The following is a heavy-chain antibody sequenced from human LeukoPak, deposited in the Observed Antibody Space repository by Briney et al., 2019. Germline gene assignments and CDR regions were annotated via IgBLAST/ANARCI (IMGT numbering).Heavy chain of an antibody. CDR3: ADGGYVWGSFGY. D-gene: IGHD3-16*01. V-gene: IGHV4-38-2*02. J-gene: IGHJ4*02. Sequence: PSETLSLTCTVSGYSISSGYYWGWIRPPPGKGLEWLGSIYHSGSTYYNPSLKSQVTISVDTSKNQFSLKLSSVTAADTAVYYCADGGYVWGSFGYWGQGTLVTVSS. CDR1: GYSISSGYY. CDR2: IYHSGST.